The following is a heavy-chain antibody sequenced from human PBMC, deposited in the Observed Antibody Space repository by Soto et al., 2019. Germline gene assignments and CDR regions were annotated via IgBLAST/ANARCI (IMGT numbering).Heavy chain of an antibody. D-gene: IGHD3-22*01. J-gene: IGHJ4*02. CDR3: TTEYYYDSRFDY. CDR2: IKSKTDGGTT. CDR1: GFTFSNVW. V-gene: IGHV3-15*07. Sequence: GGPLRLPCAASGFTFSNVWMNWVRQAPGKGLEWVGRIKSKTDGGTTDYAAPVKGRFTISRDDSKNTLYLQMNSLKTEDTAVYYCTTEYYYDSRFDYWGQGTLVTVSS.